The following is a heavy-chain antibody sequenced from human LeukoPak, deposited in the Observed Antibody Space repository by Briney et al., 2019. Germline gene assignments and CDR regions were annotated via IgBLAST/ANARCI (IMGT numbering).Heavy chain of an antibody. CDR3: ARVLAAAASTGYYYYMDV. Sequence: SETLSLTCAVYGGSFSGYYWSWIRQPPGKGLEWIGQINHSGSTNYNPSLKSRVTISVDTSNNQFSLKLSSVTAADTAVYYCARVLAAAASTGYYYYMDVWGKGTTVTVSS. J-gene: IGHJ6*03. D-gene: IGHD6-13*01. V-gene: IGHV4-34*01. CDR2: INHSGST. CDR1: GGSFSGYY.